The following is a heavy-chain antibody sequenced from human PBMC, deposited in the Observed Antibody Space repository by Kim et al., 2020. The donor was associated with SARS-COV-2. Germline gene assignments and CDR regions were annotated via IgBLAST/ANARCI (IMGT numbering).Heavy chain of an antibody. CDR2: GTA. V-gene: IGHV1-69*01. J-gene: IGHJ4*02. D-gene: IGHD1-26*01. Sequence: GTANYAQKFQGRVTITADESTSTAYMELSSLRSEDTAVYYCARGLGGSPLWGQGTLVTVSS. CDR3: ARGLGGSPL.